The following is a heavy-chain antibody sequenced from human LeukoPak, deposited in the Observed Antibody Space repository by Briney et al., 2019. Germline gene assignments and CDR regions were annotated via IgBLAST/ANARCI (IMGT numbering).Heavy chain of an antibody. CDR1: GFTVSNNY. CDR3: AAHSTSRTPFDY. D-gene: IGHD6-6*01. V-gene: IGHV3-66*01. CDR2: IYSDGRT. Sequence: GGSLRLSCAASGFTVSNNYMSWVRQAPVKVLEWVSIIYSDGRTNYADSVKGRFTISRDNSKNTLYLQMNSLRAEDTAVFYCAAHSTSRTPFDYWGQGTLVTVSS. J-gene: IGHJ4*02.